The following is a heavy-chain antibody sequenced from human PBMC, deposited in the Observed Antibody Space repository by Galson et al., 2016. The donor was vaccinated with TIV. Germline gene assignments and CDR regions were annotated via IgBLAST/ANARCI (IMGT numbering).Heavy chain of an antibody. CDR2: IYWNDDK. CDR1: GFSLSTSGVA. CDR3: AHTRTTAGFDH. V-gene: IGHV2-5*01. J-gene: IGHJ4*02. Sequence: PALVKPTQTLTLTCTFSGFSLSTSGVAVAWIRQPPGKALEWLAVIYWNDDKRYSPSLKSRLIITKDTSKNQVVLTMTDLDPVDTAAYCCAHTRTTAGFDHWGQGTLVTVSS. D-gene: IGHD6-13*01.